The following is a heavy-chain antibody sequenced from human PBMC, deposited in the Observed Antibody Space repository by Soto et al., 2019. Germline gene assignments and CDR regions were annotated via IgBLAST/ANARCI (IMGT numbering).Heavy chain of an antibody. CDR2: ISYDGSNK. CDR1: GFTFSSYG. J-gene: IGHJ4*02. V-gene: IGHV3-30*03. D-gene: IGHD2-2*01. Sequence: RGSLRLSCAASGFTFSSYGMHWVRQAPGKGLEWVAVISYDGSNKYYADSVKGRFTISRDNSKNTLYLQMNSLRAEDTAVYYCARGDLGYCSSTSCYACDYWGQGTLVTVSS. CDR3: ARGDLGYCSSTSCYACDY.